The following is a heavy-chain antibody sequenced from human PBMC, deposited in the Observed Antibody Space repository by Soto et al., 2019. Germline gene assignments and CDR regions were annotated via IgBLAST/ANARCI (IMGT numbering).Heavy chain of an antibody. J-gene: IGHJ2*01. CDR3: ARVVTVVKSFHYWYFDL. CDR2: IIPIFGTA. Sequence: QVQLVQSGAEVKKPGSSVKVSCKASGGTFSSYAISWGRQAPGQGLEWMGGIIPIFGTANYAKKFQGRVTITADESTSTAYMELSSLRSEDTAVYYCARVVTVVKSFHYWYFDLWGRGTLVTVSS. V-gene: IGHV1-69*12. CDR1: GGTFSSYA. D-gene: IGHD2-15*01.